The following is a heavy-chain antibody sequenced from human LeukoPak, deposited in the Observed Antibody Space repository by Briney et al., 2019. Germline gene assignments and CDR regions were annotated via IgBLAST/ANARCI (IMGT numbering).Heavy chain of an antibody. CDR2: INPNSGGT. CDR1: GYTFTGYY. D-gene: IGHD3-10*01. V-gene: IGHV1-2*02. CDR3: ARDQGSGSYYTPYYYYYMDV. J-gene: IGHJ6*03. Sequence: ASVKVSCKASGYTFTGYYMHWVRQAPGQGLEWMGWINPNSGGTNYAQKFQGRVTMTRDTSISTAYMELSRLRSDDTAVYYCARDQGSGSYYTPYYYYYMDVWGKGTTVTVSS.